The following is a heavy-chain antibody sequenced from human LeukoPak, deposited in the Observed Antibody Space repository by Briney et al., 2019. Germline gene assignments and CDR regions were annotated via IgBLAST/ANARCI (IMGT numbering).Heavy chain of an antibody. Sequence: PGGSLRLSCAASGFTFSSYAMHWVRQAPGKGLEWVSAISGSGGSTYYADSVKGRFTISRDNSKNTLYLQMNSLRAEDTAVYYCAKESRKSSGYYQFYYYYYMDVWGKGTTVTISS. CDR1: GFTFSSYA. D-gene: IGHD3-22*01. CDR2: ISGSGGST. V-gene: IGHV3-23*01. J-gene: IGHJ6*03. CDR3: AKESRKSSGYYQFYYYYYMDV.